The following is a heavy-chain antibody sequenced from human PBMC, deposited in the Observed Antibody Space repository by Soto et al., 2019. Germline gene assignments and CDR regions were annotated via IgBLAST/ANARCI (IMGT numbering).Heavy chain of an antibody. CDR3: ARGRQVAV. CDR1: GFTLNNYC. CDR2: INSDGSEK. Sequence: EVQLVESGGGLVQPGGSLRLSCIASGFTLNNYCMTWVRQAPGKGLEWVANINSDGSEKNYVDSVKGRFTISRDNAINSLSLQMNSLRVEDTGIYYCARGRQVAVWGQGTLVIVSS. J-gene: IGHJ4*02. V-gene: IGHV3-7*02. D-gene: IGHD2-15*01.